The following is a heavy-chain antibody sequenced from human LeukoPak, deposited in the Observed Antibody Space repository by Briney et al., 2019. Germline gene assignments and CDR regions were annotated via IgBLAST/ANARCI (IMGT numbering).Heavy chain of an antibody. J-gene: IGHJ4*02. D-gene: IGHD4-17*01. CDR2: ISYDGSNK. CDR3: ARDFDYGDSKGSFDY. Sequence: PGGSLRLSCAASGFTFSSYAMHWVRQAPGKGLEWAAVISYDGSNKYYADSVKGRFTISRDNSKNTLYLQMNSLRAEDTAVYYCARDFDYGDSKGSFDYWGQGTLVTVSS. V-gene: IGHV3-30-3*01. CDR1: GFTFSSYA.